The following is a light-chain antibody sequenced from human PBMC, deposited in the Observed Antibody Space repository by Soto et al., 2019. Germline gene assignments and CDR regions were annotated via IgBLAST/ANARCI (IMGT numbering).Light chain of an antibody. CDR1: SSDVGGYNY. CDR3: SSYAGNNVVI. V-gene: IGLV2-8*01. Sequence: QSALTQPPSASGSPRQSVTISCTGTSSDVGGYNYVSWYQQHPGKVPKLLIYEVTRRPSGVPDRFSGSKSSNTASLTVSALQAEDEAHYYCSSYAGNNVVIFGGGTKLTVL. J-gene: IGLJ2*01. CDR2: EVT.